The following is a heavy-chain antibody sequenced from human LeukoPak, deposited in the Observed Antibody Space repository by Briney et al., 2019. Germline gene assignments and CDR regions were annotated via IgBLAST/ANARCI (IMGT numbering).Heavy chain of an antibody. D-gene: IGHD3-22*01. J-gene: IGHJ4*02. V-gene: IGHV1-18*01. Sequence: VASVKVSCKASGYTFTSYGISWVRQAPGQGLEWMGWISAYNGNTNYAQKLQGRVTMTTDTSTSTAYMELRSLRSDDTAVYYCARMSGYYDSSGYHFDYWGQGTLVTVSS. CDR3: ARMSGYYDSSGYHFDY. CDR2: ISAYNGNT. CDR1: GYTFTSYG.